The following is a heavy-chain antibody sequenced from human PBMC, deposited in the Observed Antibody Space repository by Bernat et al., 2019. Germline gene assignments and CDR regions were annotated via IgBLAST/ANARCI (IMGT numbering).Heavy chain of an antibody. J-gene: IGHJ3*02. CDR3: ARDLTSGSYSFDI. D-gene: IGHD1-26*01. Sequence: QVQLQESGPGLVKPSETLSLTCTVSGGSISSYYWSWIRQPPGKGLEWIGYIYYSGSTNYNPSLKSRVTISVDTSKNQFSLKPSSVTAADTAVYYCARDLTSGSYSFDIWGQGTMVTVSS. V-gene: IGHV4-59*01. CDR1: GGSISSYY. CDR2: IYYSGST.